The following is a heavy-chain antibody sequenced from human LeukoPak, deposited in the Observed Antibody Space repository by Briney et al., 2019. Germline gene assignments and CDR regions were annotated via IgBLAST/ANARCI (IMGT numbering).Heavy chain of an antibody. CDR3: ARVYRTSSSGRGYMDV. D-gene: IGHD6-6*01. CDR1: GYSISSGYY. V-gene: IGHV4-38-2*02. Sequence: SETLSLTCTVSGYSISSGYYWGWIRQPPGKGLEWIGSIYHSGSTYYNPSLKSRVTISVDTSKNQFSLKLSSVTAADTALYYCARVYRTSSSGRGYMDVWGKGTTVTVSS. J-gene: IGHJ6*03. CDR2: IYHSGST.